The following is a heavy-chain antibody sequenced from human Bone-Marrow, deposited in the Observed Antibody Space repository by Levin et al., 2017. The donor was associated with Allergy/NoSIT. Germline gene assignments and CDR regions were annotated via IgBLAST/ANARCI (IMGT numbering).Heavy chain of an antibody. Sequence: GGSLRLSCATSGFTFSSYGMHWVRQAPGKGLEWVALISYDGAKQYYADSVNGRFSISRDKSTNTVYLQLSSLRREDTATYYCARDRGTGTWYLNYWGQGTLVTVSS. CDR2: ISYDGAKQ. CDR3: ARDRGTGTWYLNY. D-gene: IGHD1-14*01. CDR1: GFTFSSYG. J-gene: IGHJ4*02. V-gene: IGHV3-30*03.